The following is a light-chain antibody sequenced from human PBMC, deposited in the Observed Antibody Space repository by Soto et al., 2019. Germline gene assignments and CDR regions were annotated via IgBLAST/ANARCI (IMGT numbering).Light chain of an antibody. CDR1: QSINNW. J-gene: IGKJ3*01. CDR2: RAS. V-gene: IGKV1-5*03. CDR3: QQDETYSGT. Sequence: DIQMTQSPSSLSASVGDRVTITCRASQSINNWLAWYQQKPGKAPKLLIYRASNLVNGVPSRFSGSGSGTEFTLTIRSLQPDDFSIYYCQQDETYSGTFGPGTKVDL.